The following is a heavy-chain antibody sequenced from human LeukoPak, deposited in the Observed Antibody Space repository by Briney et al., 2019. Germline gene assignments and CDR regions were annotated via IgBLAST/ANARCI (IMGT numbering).Heavy chain of an antibody. CDR2: INHSGST. D-gene: IGHD3-9*01. CDR3: ARGYSYLTGYYRSGLDY. V-gene: IGHV4-34*01. J-gene: IGHJ4*02. CDR1: GGSSSGYY. Sequence: SETLSLTCAVYGGSSSGYYWSWIRQPPGKGLEWIGEINHSGSTNYNPSLKSRVTISVDTSKNQFSLKLSPVTAADTAVYYCARGYSYLTGYYRSGLDYWGQGTLVTVSS.